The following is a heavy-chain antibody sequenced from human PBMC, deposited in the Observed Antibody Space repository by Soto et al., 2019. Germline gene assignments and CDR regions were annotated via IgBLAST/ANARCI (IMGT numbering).Heavy chain of an antibody. V-gene: IGHV1-46*03. CDR3: ARDEGSSGYNYYFDD. D-gene: IGHD3-22*01. Sequence: ASVKVSCKASGYTFTSYYMHWVRQAPGQGLEWMGIINPSGGSTSYAQKLQGRVTMTRDTSTSTVYMELSSLRSEDTAVYYCARDEGSSGYNYYFDDWGQGTLVTVSS. CDR1: GYTFTSYY. J-gene: IGHJ4*02. CDR2: INPSGGST.